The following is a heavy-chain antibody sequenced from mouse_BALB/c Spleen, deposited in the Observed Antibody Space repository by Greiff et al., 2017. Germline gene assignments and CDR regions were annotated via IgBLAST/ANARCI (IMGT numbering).Heavy chain of an antibody. V-gene: IGHV1-4*01. CDR3: ARDGGTTVVATDY. J-gene: IGHJ2*01. Sequence: VQLQQSGAELARPGASVKMSCTASGYTFTSYTMHWVNQRPGQGLEWIGYINPSSGYTNSNQKFRDKATLTADKSSSTAYMQLSSLTSEDSAVYYCARDGGTTVVATDYWGQGTTLTVSS. D-gene: IGHD1-1*01. CDR1: GYTFTSYT. CDR2: INPSSGYT.